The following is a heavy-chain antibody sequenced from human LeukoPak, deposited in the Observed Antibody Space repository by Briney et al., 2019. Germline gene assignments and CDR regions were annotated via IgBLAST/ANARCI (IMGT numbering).Heavy chain of an antibody. CDR2: INHSGST. J-gene: IGHJ4*02. D-gene: IGHD4-17*01. CDR3: ARHRGVTTGAGYFDS. CDR1: GGSFSGYY. Sequence: SETLSLTCAVYGGSFSGYYWSWIRQPPGKGLEWIGEINHSGSTNYNPSLKSRVTISLDTSKNHFSLKLSSVTAADTAVYYCARHRGVTTGAGYFDSWGQGTLVTVSS. V-gene: IGHV4-34*01.